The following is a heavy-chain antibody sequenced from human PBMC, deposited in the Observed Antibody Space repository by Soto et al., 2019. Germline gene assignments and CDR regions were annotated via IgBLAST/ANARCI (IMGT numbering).Heavy chain of an antibody. D-gene: IGHD2-15*01. V-gene: IGHV4-34*01. CDR1: GGSFSGYY. CDR2: INHSGST. J-gene: IGHJ6*03. CDR3: ARGEVAATSYYYYYYMDV. Sequence: TSETLSLTCAVYGGSFSGYYWSWIRQPPGKGLEWIGEINHSGSTNYNPSLKSRVTISVDTSKNQFSLKLSSVTAADTAVYYCARGEVAATSYYYYYYMDVWGKGTTVTVSS.